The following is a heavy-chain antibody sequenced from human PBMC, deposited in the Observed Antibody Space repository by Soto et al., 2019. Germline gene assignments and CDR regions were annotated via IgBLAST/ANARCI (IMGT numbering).Heavy chain of an antibody. CDR1: DGYIIGHG. V-gene: IGHV4-59*11. CDR3: ARRYGGNFDF. J-gene: IGHJ4*02. CDR2: IYYSGST. Sequence: SEPLSLTYTVADGYIIGHGCSWIRQPPGKGLEWIGYIYYSGSTNYNPSLKSRVTISVDTSKNQFSLKLSSVTAADTAAYYCARRYGGNFDFWGQGTQVTVST. D-gene: IGHD1-26*01.